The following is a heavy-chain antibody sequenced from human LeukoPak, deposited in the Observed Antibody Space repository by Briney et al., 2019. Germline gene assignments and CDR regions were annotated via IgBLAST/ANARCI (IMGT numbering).Heavy chain of an antibody. CDR1: GFNFNDAW. CDR2: IKPDGSEK. Sequence: GGSLRLSCAASGFNFNDAWMSWVRQAPGKGLEWVAKIKPDGSEKYYVDSVKGRFTISRDNAENSLYLQMNSLRAEDTAAYYCARSRYYFDYWGQGTLVTVSS. V-gene: IGHV3-7*01. J-gene: IGHJ4*02. CDR3: ARSRYYFDY.